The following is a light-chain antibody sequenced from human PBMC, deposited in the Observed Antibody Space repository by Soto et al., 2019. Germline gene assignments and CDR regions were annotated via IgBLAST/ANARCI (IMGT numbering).Light chain of an antibody. CDR2: EVS. CDR3: SSYAGSDNYV. J-gene: IGLJ1*01. Sequence: QSALTQPPSASGSPGQSVTISCTGTSSDVGGYNSVSWYQHLPGKAPKLMIYEVSKRPSGVPDRFSSSKSANTASLTVSRLQAEDEADYYCSSYAGSDNYVFGTGTKLTVL. CDR1: SSDVGGYNS. V-gene: IGLV2-8*01.